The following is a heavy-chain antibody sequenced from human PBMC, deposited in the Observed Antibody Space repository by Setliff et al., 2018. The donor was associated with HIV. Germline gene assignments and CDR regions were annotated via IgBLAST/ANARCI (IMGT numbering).Heavy chain of an antibody. D-gene: IGHD6-13*01. V-gene: IGHV1-69*08. CDR3: ATMSRSSRNWAIFDY. CDR1: GGSFDMHT. J-gene: IGHJ4*02. Sequence: ASVKVSCKTSGGSFDMHTISWVRQAPGQGLEFVGRIIPIIDTTNYAQKFQGRVTITADKSANTTYMELRSLRSEDTAIYYCATMSRSSRNWAIFDYWGQGVLVTSPQ. CDR2: IIPIIDTT.